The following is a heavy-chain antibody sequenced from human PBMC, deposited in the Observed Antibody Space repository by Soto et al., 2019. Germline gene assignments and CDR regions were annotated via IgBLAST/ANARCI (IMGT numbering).Heavy chain of an antibody. CDR3: AGSYGTCFDY. V-gene: IGHV4-31*03. CDR2: IYYSGST. J-gene: IGHJ4*02. Sequence: SETLSLTCTVSGGSISNGGYYWSWIRQHPGKGLEWIGYIYYSGSTYYNPSLKSRVTISVDTSKNQFSLKLSSVTAADTAVYYCAGSYGTCFDYWVQVTLVTVSS. CDR1: GGSISNGGYY. D-gene: IGHD5-18*01.